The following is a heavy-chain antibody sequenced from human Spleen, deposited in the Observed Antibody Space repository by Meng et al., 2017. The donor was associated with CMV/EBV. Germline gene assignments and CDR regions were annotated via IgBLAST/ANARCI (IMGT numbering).Heavy chain of an antibody. D-gene: IGHD3-10*01. V-gene: IGHV3-48*04. CDR3: ARDYGYV. CDR2: ISSSSSTI. J-gene: IGHJ6*02. Sequence: GESLKISCAASGFTFSIYSMNWVRQAPGKGLEWIAYISSSSSTIYYADSVEGRFTISRDNAENALLLQMNSLRAEDTAVYYCARDYGYVWGQGTTVTVSS. CDR1: GFTFSIYS.